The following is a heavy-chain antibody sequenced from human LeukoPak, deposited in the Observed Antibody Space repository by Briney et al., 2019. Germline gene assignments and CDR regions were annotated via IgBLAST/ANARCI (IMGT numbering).Heavy chain of an antibody. Sequence: AGGSLRLSCAASGFTFSSYGMHWVRQAPGKGLEWVAVIWYDGSNKYYADSVKGRFTISRDNSKNTLYLQMNSLRAEDTAVYYCARDPGSGWFSFDYWGQGTLVTVSS. CDR1: GFTFSSYG. J-gene: IGHJ4*02. D-gene: IGHD6-19*01. V-gene: IGHV3-33*01. CDR2: IWYDGSNK. CDR3: ARDPGSGWFSFDY.